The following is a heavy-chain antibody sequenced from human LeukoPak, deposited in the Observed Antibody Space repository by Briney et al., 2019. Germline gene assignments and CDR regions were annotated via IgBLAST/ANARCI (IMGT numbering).Heavy chain of an antibody. CDR3: ARGAPLELRYFDWLRGDPLDY. CDR2: ISAYNGNT. V-gene: IGHV1-18*04. D-gene: IGHD3-9*01. J-gene: IGHJ4*02. CDR1: GYTFTSYG. Sequence: ASVKVSCKASGYTFTSYGISWVRQAPGQGLEWMGWISAYNGNTNYAQKLQGRVTMTTDTSTSTAYMELRSLRSDDTAVYYCARGAPLELRYFDWLRGDPLDYWGQGTLVTVSS.